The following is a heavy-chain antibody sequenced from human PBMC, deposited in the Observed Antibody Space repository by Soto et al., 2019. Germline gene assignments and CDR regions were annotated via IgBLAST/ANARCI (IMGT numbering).Heavy chain of an antibody. V-gene: IGHV3-30*18. J-gene: IGHJ4*02. CDR1: GFTFRWFG. D-gene: IGHD3-10*01. CDR3: AKGEVRGIIPSYFDY. CDR2: ISNDGSNE. Sequence: GGTLRLSCAGSGFTFRWFGMNWVRQAPGKGLEWVARISNDGSNEYYVDSVKGRFTISRDNSKNTLYLQMDSLRAEDTAVYYCAKGEVRGIIPSYFDYWGLGTLVTVSS.